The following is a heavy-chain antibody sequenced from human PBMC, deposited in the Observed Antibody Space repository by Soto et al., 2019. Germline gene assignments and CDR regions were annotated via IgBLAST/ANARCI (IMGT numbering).Heavy chain of an antibody. CDR2: ISAYNGNT. V-gene: IGHV1-18*04. J-gene: IGHJ6*02. D-gene: IGHD3-10*01. CDR3: ASSYYYGSGSYSTYYYYYGMDV. CDR1: GYTFTSYG. Sequence: GASVKVSCKASGYTFTSYGISWVRQAPGQGLEWMGWISAYNGNTNYAQKLQGRVTMTTDTSTSTAYMELRSLRSDDTAVYYCASSYYYGSGSYSTYYYYYGMDVWGQGTTVTVS.